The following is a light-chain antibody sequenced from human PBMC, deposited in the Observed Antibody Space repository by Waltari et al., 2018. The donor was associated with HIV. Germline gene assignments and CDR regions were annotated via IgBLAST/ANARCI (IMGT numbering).Light chain of an antibody. J-gene: IGLJ1*01. V-gene: IGLV3-25*03. CDR1: ALPKHY. Sequence: SYKLTQPPSVSVSPGQTARITCSGDALPKHYAYWYQQKPGQAPVLVIYKDSERPSGIPERFSGSSSGTTVTLTISGVQAEDEADYYCQSADSSGTFYVFGTGTKVTVL. CDR2: KDS. CDR3: QSADSSGTFYV.